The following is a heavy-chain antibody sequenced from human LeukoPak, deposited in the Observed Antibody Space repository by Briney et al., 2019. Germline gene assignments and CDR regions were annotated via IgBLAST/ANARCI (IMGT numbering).Heavy chain of an antibody. V-gene: IGHV1-24*01. CDR1: GYTFTGYY. CDR3: ATASSFSGSYDY. Sequence: ASVKVSCKASGYTFTGYYMHWVRQAPGKGLEWMGGFDPEDGETIYAQKFQGRVTMTEDTSTDTAYMELSSLRSEDTAVYYCATASSFSGSYDYWGQGTLVTVSS. D-gene: IGHD3-10*01. CDR2: FDPEDGET. J-gene: IGHJ4*02.